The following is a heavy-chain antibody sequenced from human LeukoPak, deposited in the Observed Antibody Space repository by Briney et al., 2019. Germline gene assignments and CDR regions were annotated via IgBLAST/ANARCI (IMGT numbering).Heavy chain of an antibody. J-gene: IGHJ4*02. CDR2: ISAYNGNT. CDR3: ARQGLRYFDWLPYFDY. D-gene: IGHD3-9*01. V-gene: IGHV1-18*01. Sequence: ASVKVSCKASGYTFTSYGISWVRQAPGQGLEWMGWISAYNGNTNYAHKLQGRVTMTTDTSTSTAYMELRSLRSDDTAVYYCARQGLRYFDWLPYFDYWGQGTLVTVSS. CDR1: GYTFTSYG.